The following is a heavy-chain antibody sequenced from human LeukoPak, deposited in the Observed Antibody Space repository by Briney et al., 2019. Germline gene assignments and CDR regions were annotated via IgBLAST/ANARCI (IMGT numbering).Heavy chain of an antibody. CDR1: GTSISSHY. V-gene: IGHV4-4*07. D-gene: IGHD3-3*01. Sequence: PSETLSLTCTVSGTSISSHYWSWIRQPAGKGLEWIGRLYTSGSTNYNPSLKSRVTISVDTSKNQFSLKLSSVTAADTAVYYCARGNDFWSGFPPYYYGMDVWGQGTTVTVSS. CDR3: ARGNDFWSGFPPYYYGMDV. J-gene: IGHJ6*02. CDR2: LYTSGST.